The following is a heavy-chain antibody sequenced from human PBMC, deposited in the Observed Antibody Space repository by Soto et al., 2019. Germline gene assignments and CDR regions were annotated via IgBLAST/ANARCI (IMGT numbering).Heavy chain of an antibody. CDR3: ARDRGIYCGGDCYADAFDI. CDR2: IIPIFGTA. CDR1: GGTFSSYA. Sequence: GASVKVFCKASGGTFSSYAISWVRQAPGQGLEWMGGIIPIFGTANYAQKFQGRVTITADESTSTAYMELSSLRSEDTAVYYCARDRGIYCGGDCYADAFDIWGQGTMVTVSS. D-gene: IGHD2-21*02. J-gene: IGHJ3*02. V-gene: IGHV1-69*13.